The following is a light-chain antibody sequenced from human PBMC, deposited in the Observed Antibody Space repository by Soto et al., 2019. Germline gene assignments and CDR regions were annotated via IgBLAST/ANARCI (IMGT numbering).Light chain of an antibody. CDR2: GVS. CDR1: QSVSSN. Sequence: DILMTQSPATLSVSPGERATLSCRASQSVSSNLAWYQQKPGQAPRLLIYGVSTRATDIPARFSGSGSGTEFTLTISSLQSEDFEVYYCQQYNNWPPTWTFGQGNKVDIK. V-gene: IGKV3-15*01. J-gene: IGKJ1*01. CDR3: QQYNNWPPTWT.